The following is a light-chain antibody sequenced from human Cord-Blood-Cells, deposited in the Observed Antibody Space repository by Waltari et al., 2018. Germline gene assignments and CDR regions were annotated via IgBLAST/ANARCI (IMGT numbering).Light chain of an antibody. CDR3: QQYNNWPLT. V-gene: IGKV3D-15*01. CDR2: GAA. J-gene: IGKJ3*01. Sequence: EIVMTQSPATLSVSPGERATLSCRASQSVSSNLAWYQQKPGQAPRLLIYGAATRATGIPARFRSSVSGTEFTRTISSLQSEDFAVYYCQQYNNWPLTFGPGTKVDIK. CDR1: QSVSSN.